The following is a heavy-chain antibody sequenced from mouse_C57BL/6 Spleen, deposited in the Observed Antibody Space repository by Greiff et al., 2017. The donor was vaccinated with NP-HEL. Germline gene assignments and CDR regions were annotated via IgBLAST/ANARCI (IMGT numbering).Heavy chain of an antibody. J-gene: IGHJ2*01. V-gene: IGHV5-6*01. CDR2: ISSGGSYT. CDR3: ATTGKALYYFDY. Sequence: EVNLVESGGDLVKPGGSLKLSCAASGFTFSSYGMSWVRQTPDKRLEWVATISSGGSYTYYPDSVKGRFTISRDNAKNTLYLQMSSLKSEDTAMYYCATTGKALYYFDYWGKGTTLTVAS. D-gene: IGHD4-1*02. CDR1: GFTFSSYG.